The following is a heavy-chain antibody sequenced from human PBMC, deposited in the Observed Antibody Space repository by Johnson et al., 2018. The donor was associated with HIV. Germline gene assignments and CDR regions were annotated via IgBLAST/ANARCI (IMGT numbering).Heavy chain of an antibody. CDR2: ISAGTDGP. J-gene: IGHJ3*01. D-gene: IGHD1-14*01. Sequence: EVQLVESGGGLVQPGGSLRLSCAASGLTFRIHEFSWVRQPPGKGLEWVSAISAGTDGPYYADSVKGRFTISRDNSKNTVYLLMNRLRAEDTAVYYCAKETQYKVGWDAFDLWGQGTMVTVSS. CDR3: AKETQYKVGWDAFDL. V-gene: IGHV3-23*04. CDR1: GLTFRIHE.